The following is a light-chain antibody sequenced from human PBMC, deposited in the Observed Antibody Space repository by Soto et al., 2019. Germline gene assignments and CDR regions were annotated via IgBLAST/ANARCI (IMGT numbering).Light chain of an antibody. CDR3: QQYGSSPPWT. CDR1: QSVSSSY. Sequence: EIVLTXSPGTLSLSPXXXATLSCRASQSVSSSYLAWYQQKPGQAPRLLIYGASSRATGIPDRFSGSGSGTDFTLTISRLEPEDFAVYYCQQYGSSPPWTFGQGTKVEIK. V-gene: IGKV3-20*01. CDR2: GAS. J-gene: IGKJ1*01.